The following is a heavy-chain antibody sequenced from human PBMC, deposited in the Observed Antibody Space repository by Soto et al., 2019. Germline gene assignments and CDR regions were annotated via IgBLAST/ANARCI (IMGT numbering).Heavy chain of an antibody. J-gene: IGHJ5*02. CDR3: ARDGATAYNWFDP. D-gene: IGHD4-4*01. Sequence: TLSLTCTVSGGSISSGGYYWSWIRQHPGKGLEWIGYIYYSGSTYYNPSLKSRVTISVDTSKNQFSLKLSSVTAADTAVYYCARDGATAYNWFDPWGQGTLVTVSS. V-gene: IGHV4-31*03. CDR2: IYYSGST. CDR1: GGSISSGGYY.